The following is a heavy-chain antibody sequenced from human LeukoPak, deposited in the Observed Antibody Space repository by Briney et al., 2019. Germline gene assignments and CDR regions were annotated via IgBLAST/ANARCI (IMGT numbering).Heavy chain of an antibody. Sequence: SETLSLTCAVYGGSFSGYYWSWIRQPPGKGLEWIGEINHSGSTNYNPSLKSRVTISVDTSKNQFSLKLSSVTAADTAVYYCARRNTYYDTLTGYYTGVDFDYWGQGTLVTVSS. J-gene: IGHJ4*02. V-gene: IGHV4-34*01. D-gene: IGHD3-9*01. CDR3: ARRNTYYDTLTGYYTGVDFDY. CDR1: GGSFSGYY. CDR2: INHSGST.